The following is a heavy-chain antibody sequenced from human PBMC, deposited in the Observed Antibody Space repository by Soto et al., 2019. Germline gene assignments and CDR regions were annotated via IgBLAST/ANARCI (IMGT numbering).Heavy chain of an antibody. Sequence: SETLSLTCAVYGGSFSGYYWTWIRQPPGTGLEWIGEINHSGSTNYNPSLKSRVSISKDTSKNQFSLRLRSVTAADTAVYFCARSGYTEYFQDWGQGTLVTVS. D-gene: IGHD6-25*01. V-gene: IGHV4-34*01. CDR3: ARSGYTEYFQD. J-gene: IGHJ1*01. CDR1: GGSFSGYY. CDR2: INHSGST.